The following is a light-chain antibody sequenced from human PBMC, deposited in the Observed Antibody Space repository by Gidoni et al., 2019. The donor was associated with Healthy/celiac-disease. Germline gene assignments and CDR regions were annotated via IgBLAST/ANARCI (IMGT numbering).Light chain of an antibody. CDR1: KLGDKY. Sequence: SYELSQPPAVSVSPGQTASITCSGDKLGDKYTSWYQQKPGQSPVLVIYEDSKRPSGIPERFSGSNSGNTATLTISGTQAMDEAEYHCQAWDSSTVVFGGGTKLTVL. V-gene: IGLV3-1*01. CDR2: EDS. J-gene: IGLJ2*01. CDR3: QAWDSSTVV.